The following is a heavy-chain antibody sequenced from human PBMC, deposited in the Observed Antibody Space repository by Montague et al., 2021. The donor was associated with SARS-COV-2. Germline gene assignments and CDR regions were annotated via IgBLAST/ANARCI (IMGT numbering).Heavy chain of an antibody. D-gene: IGHD3-22*01. CDR2: IYTSGST. CDR3: ARDVGTGDSGSNTWSYYYYGMDV. J-gene: IGHJ6*02. Sequence: TLSLTCTVSGGSISSGSYYWSWIRQPAGKGLEWIGRIYTSGSTNYNPSLKSRVTISVDTSKNQFSLKLSSVTAADTAVYYCARDVGTGDSGSNTWSYYYYGMDVWGQGTTVTVSS. CDR1: GGSISSGSYY. V-gene: IGHV4-61*02.